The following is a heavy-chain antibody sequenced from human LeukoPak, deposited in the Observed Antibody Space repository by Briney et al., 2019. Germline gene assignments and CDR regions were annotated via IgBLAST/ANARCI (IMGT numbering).Heavy chain of an antibody. CDR2: IYYSGST. Sequence: PSETLSLTCTVSGGSISSTNYYWGWIRQHPGKGLEWIGYIYYSGSTYYNPSLKSRVTISVDTSKNQFSLKLGSVTAADTAVYYCARATSAGHFDYWGQGTLVTVSS. D-gene: IGHD6-13*01. CDR3: ARATSAGHFDY. V-gene: IGHV4-31*03. CDR1: GGSISSTNYY. J-gene: IGHJ4*02.